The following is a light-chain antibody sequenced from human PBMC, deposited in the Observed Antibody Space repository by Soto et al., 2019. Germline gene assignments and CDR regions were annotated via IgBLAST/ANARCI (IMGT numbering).Light chain of an antibody. V-gene: IGLV2-14*01. Sequence: QSVLTQPASVSGSPGQSITISCTGTSSDVGGYNYVSWYQQHPGKAPKLMIYDVSNRPSGVSNRFSGSKSGNTASLTISGLQAEDEADYYCSSYTSSSPSFGTGNKVTVL. CDR3: SSYTSSSPS. J-gene: IGLJ1*01. CDR1: SSDVGGYNY. CDR2: DVS.